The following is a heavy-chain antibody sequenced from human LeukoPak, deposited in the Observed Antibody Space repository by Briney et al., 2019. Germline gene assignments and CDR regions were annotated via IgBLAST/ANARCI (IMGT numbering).Heavy chain of an antibody. Sequence: PGGSLRLSCAASGFTFDDYAMHWVRQAPGKGLEWVSGISWNSGSIGYADSVKGRFTISRDNAKNSLYLQMNSLRAEDTALYYCAKDRTAGGSGSYYRGPFDYWGRGTLVTVSS. D-gene: IGHD3-10*01. CDR3: AKDRTAGGSGSYYRGPFDY. J-gene: IGHJ4*02. CDR2: ISWNSGSI. CDR1: GFTFDDYA. V-gene: IGHV3-9*01.